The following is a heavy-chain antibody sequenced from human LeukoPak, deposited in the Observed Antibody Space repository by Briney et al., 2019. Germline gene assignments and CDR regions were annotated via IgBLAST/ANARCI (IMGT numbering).Heavy chain of an antibody. D-gene: IGHD6-19*01. CDR2: TRYDGRNE. CDR3: AKGFSSGWLDY. Sequence: GGSLRLSCAASGFTFSSYGMHWVRQAPGKGLEWVAFTRYDGRNEYYAGSVKGRFTISRDNSKNTVYLQMNSLRPEDTAVYYCAKGFSSGWLDYWGQGTLVTASS. V-gene: IGHV3-30*02. CDR1: GFTFSSYG. J-gene: IGHJ4*02.